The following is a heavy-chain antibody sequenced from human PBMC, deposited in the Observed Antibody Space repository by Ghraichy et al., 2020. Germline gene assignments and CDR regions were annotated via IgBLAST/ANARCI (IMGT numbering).Heavy chain of an antibody. J-gene: IGHJ4*02. CDR3: AREIVNYDFWSGYYRTRGYFDY. D-gene: IGHD3-3*01. V-gene: IGHV4-34*01. Sequence: SQTLSLTCAVYGGSFSGYYWSWIRQPPGKGLEWIGEINHSGSTNYNPSLKSRVTISVDTSKNQFSLKLSSVTAADTAVYYCAREIVNYDFWSGYYRTRGYFDYWGQGTLVTVSS. CDR2: INHSGST. CDR1: GGSFSGYY.